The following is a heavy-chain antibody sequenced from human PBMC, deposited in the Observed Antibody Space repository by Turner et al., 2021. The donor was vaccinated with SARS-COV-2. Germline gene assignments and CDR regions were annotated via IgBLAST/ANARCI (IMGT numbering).Heavy chain of an antibody. CDR1: GFTFSSYS. V-gene: IGHV3-21*01. Sequence: EVQLVESGGGLVKPGGSLRLSCAASGFTFSSYSMNWVRQAPGKGLEWVSSISSSSSYIYYADSVKGRFTISRDNAKNSLYLQMNSLRAEDTAVYYGAPDCSSTSCRDYWGQGTLVTVSS. D-gene: IGHD2-2*01. J-gene: IGHJ4*02. CDR3: APDCSSTSCRDY. CDR2: ISSSSSYI.